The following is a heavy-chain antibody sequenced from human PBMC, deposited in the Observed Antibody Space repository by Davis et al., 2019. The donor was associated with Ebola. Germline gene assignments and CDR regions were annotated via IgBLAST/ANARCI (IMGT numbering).Heavy chain of an antibody. CDR3: ARGSIAAAGMVLYYYYGMDV. CDR2: IYHYGDT. CDR1: GDSMTGSGLY. J-gene: IGHJ6*04. Sequence: SETLSLTCSVSGDSMTGSGLYWGWIRQPPGKGLEWIATIYHYGDTYYDPSLKSRVTISVDTSKNQFSLKLSSVTAADTAVYYCARGSIAAAGMVLYYYYGMDVWGKGTTVTVSS. D-gene: IGHD6-13*01. V-gene: IGHV4-39*01.